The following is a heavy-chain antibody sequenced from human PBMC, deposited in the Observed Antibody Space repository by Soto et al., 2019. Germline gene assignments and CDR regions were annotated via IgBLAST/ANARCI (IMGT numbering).Heavy chain of an antibody. CDR3: AKDMGSSGGSWSATLDY. D-gene: IGHD2-15*01. Sequence: QVQLVESGGGVVQPGRSLRLSCAASGFTFSSYGMHWVRQAPGKGLEWVAVISYDGSNKYYADSVKGRFTISRDNSKNKLYLQMNSLRAGDPAVYYCAKDMGSSGGSWSATLDYWGQGTLVTVSS. CDR2: ISYDGSNK. J-gene: IGHJ4*02. CDR1: GFTFSSYG. V-gene: IGHV3-30*18.